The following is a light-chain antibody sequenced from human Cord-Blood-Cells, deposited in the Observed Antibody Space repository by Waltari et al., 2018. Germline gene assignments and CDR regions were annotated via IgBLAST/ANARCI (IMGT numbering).Light chain of an antibody. J-gene: IGLJ1*01. CDR2: DVS. CDR1: SRDVGGYNY. CDR3: SSYTSSSTYV. Sequence: QSALTQPASVSGSPGHSITISCTGTSRDVGGYNYVSWYQQHPGKAPNLMIYDVSKRPSGVSNRFSGSKSGNTASLTISGLQAEDEADYYCSSYTSSSTYVFGTGTKVTVL. V-gene: IGLV2-14*01.